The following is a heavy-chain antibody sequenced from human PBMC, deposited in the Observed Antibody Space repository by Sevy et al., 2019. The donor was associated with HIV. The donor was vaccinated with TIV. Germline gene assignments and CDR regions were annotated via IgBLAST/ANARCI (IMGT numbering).Heavy chain of an antibody. CDR2: IIPIFGTA. Sequence: ASVKVSCKASGGTFSSYAISWVRQVPGQGLEWMGGIIPIFGTANYAQKFQGRVTITADESTSTAYMELGSLRSEDTAVYYCAADKGSGSYYATGAFDIWGQGTMVTVSS. V-gene: IGHV1-69*13. D-gene: IGHD3-10*01. CDR1: GGTFSSYA. CDR3: AADKGSGSYYATGAFDI. J-gene: IGHJ3*02.